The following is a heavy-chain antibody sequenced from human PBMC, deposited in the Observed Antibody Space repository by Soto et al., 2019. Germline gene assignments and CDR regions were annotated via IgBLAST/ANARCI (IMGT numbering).Heavy chain of an antibody. Sequence: QVQLVQSGAEVKKPGSSVKVSCKASGGTFSSYAISWVRQAPGQGLEWMGGIIPIFGTANYAQKFQDRVTMTAAEATSTSDMELSSLRSEDTAVYYCARAAVKYYDSSGYHPYYFDYWVQGTLVTVSS. CDR1: GGTFSSYA. D-gene: IGHD3-22*01. CDR3: ARAAVKYYDSSGYHPYYFDY. J-gene: IGHJ4*02. V-gene: IGHV1-69*12. CDR2: IIPIFGTA.